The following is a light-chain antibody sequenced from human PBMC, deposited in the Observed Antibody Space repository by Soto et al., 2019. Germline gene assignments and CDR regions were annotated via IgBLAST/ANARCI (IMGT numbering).Light chain of an antibody. CDR1: SSDVGGYDY. CDR2: EVS. Sequence: QSVLTQPASVSGSPGQSITISCTGTSSDVGGYDYVSWYQQHPGKAPKLMIYEVSNRPSGVFNRFSGSKSCNTASLTISGLQAEDEADYYCSSYTSSSTSPYVFGTGTKLTVL. CDR3: SSYTSSSTSPYV. J-gene: IGLJ1*01. V-gene: IGLV2-14*01.